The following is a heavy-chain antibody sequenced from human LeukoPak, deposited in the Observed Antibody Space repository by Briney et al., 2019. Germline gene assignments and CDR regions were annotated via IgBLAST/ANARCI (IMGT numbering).Heavy chain of an antibody. J-gene: IGHJ4*02. CDR3: ARGRRYSSSSSTFPGGEY. CDR2: INPNSGGT. CDR1: GYTFTGYY. D-gene: IGHD6-6*01. Sequence: GASVKVSCKASGYTFTGYYMHWVRQAPGQGLEWMGWINPNSGGTNYAQKFQGRVTMTRDTSISTAYMELSRLRSDDTAVYYCARGRRYSSSSSTFPGGEYRGQGTLVTVSS. V-gene: IGHV1-2*02.